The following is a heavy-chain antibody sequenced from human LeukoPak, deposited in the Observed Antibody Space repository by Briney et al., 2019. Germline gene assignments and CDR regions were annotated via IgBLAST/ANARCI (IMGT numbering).Heavy chain of an antibody. Sequence: GESLKISCKGSGYSFTSYWIGWVRQMPGKGLEWMGIIYPGDSDTRYSPSFQGQVTISADKSISTAYLQWSSLKASDTAMYYCASRGLGSSWFEYYAFDIWGQGTMVTVSS. CDR1: GYSFTSYW. D-gene: IGHD6-13*01. CDR3: ASRGLGSSWFEYYAFDI. V-gene: IGHV5-51*01. CDR2: IYPGDSDT. J-gene: IGHJ3*02.